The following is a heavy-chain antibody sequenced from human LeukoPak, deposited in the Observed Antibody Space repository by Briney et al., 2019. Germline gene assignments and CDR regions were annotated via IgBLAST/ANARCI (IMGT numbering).Heavy chain of an antibody. CDR3: ARDDNMVVRVGFDY. CDR2: IKQDGSEK. V-gene: IGHV3-7*01. J-gene: IGHJ4*02. Sequence: QPGGSLRLSCAASGFTFSSYWMSWVRQAPGKGLEWVANIKQDGSEKYYVDSVKGRFTISRDNAKNSRYLQMNSLRAEDTAVYYCARDDNMVVRVGFDYWGQGTLVTVSS. D-gene: IGHD4/OR15-4a*01. CDR1: GFTFSSYW.